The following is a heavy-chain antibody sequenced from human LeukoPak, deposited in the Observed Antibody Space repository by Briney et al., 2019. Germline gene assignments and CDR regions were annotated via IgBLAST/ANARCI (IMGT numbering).Heavy chain of an antibody. D-gene: IGHD1-26*01. CDR2: ISSNEYDT. Sequence: TGGSLRLSCSASGFTFSAYFMHWVRQAPGRGLEYVSSISSNEYDTYYADSVKGRFTISRDNSKNTLFLQMNSLRAEDTAVYYCAKDSGGSYYDWGQGTLVTVSS. CDR1: GFTFSAYF. CDR3: AKDSGGSYYD. V-gene: IGHV3-64*04. J-gene: IGHJ4*02.